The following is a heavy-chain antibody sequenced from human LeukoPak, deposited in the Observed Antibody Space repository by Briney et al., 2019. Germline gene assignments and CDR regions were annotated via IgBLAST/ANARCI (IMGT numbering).Heavy chain of an antibody. Sequence: GGSLTLSCAASGFTFSDYYMSWIRQAPGKGLEWVLYISKSGTSTKYADSVKGRFSISRDNAKQSLYLQLNSLTAEDTAVYYCARVRSSGSPLDYWGQGTLVTVSS. J-gene: IGHJ4*02. D-gene: IGHD3-10*01. CDR3: ARVRSSGSPLDY. CDR2: ISKSGTST. CDR1: GFTFSDYY. V-gene: IGHV3-11*05.